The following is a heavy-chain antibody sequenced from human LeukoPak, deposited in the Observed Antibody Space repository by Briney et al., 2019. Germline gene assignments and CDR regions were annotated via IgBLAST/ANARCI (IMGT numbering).Heavy chain of an antibody. D-gene: IGHD4-17*01. CDR3: ARVRNPYYGDPRGDAFDI. CDR1: GGSISSYY. CDR2: IYYSGST. J-gene: IGHJ3*02. Sequence: PSETLSLTCTVSGGSISSYYWSWIRQPPGKGLEWIGYIYYSGSTNYNPSLKSRVTISVDTSKNQFSLKLSSVTAADTAVYYCARVRNPYYGDPRGDAFDIWGQGTMVTVSS. V-gene: IGHV4-59*01.